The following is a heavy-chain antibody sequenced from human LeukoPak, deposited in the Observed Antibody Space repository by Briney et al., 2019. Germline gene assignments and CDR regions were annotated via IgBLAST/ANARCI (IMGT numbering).Heavy chain of an antibody. V-gene: IGHV4-59*01. CDR1: GGSISSYY. CDR3: ARGNGKAASTSFRSYYYYGMDV. CDR2: IYYTGST. Sequence: SETLSLTCTASGGSISSYYWSWIRQPPGKGLEWIGYIYYTGSTNYNPSLKSRVTISVDTSKNQFSLKLNSVTAADTAVYYCARGNGKAASTSFRSYYYYGMDVWGQGTTVTVSS. D-gene: IGHD2-2*01. J-gene: IGHJ6*02.